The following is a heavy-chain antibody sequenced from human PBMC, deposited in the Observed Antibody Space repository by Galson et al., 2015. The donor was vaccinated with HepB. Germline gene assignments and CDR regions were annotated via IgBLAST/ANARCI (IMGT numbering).Heavy chain of an antibody. Sequence: SLRLSCAASGFTFSDYYMSWIRQAPGKGLEWVSYISSSSSYTNYADSVKGRFTISRDNAKNSLYLQMNSLRAEDTAVYYCARDRYYDFWSGYSSNWFDPWGQGTLVTVSS. D-gene: IGHD3-3*01. J-gene: IGHJ5*02. CDR2: ISSSSSYT. CDR3: ARDRYYDFWSGYSSNWFDP. CDR1: GFTFSDYY. V-gene: IGHV3-11*06.